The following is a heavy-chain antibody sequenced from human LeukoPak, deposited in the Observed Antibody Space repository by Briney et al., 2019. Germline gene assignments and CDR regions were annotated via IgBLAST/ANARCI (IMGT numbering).Heavy chain of an antibody. J-gene: IGHJ4*02. CDR3: AKAFLALIVVVPAAMAPFDY. CDR2: ISGSGGST. CDR1: GFIFDDYA. V-gene: IGHV3-23*01. D-gene: IGHD2-2*01. Sequence: GGSLRLSCSAYGFIFDDYAMHWVRQAPGKGLEWVSAISGSGGSTYYADSVKGRFTISRDNSKNTLYLQMNSLRAEDTAVYYCAKAFLALIVVVPAAMAPFDYWGQGTLVTVSS.